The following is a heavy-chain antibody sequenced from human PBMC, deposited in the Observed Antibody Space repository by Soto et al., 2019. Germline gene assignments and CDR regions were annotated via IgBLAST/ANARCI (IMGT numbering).Heavy chain of an antibody. J-gene: IGHJ3*02. V-gene: IGHV4-34*01. Sequence: QVQLQQWGAGLLKPSETLSLTCVVYGGSFSGYYWSWIRQPPGKGLEWIGEIHQGGNINYSPPLTSRLTLSPVTSENHFSLRLSSVTAADTAMYYCARSQWGSRSRQPHSPFDILGQGAMVTVSS. CDR3: ARSQWGSRSRQPHSPFDI. D-gene: IGHD6-13*01. CDR1: GGSFSGYY. CDR2: IHQGGNI.